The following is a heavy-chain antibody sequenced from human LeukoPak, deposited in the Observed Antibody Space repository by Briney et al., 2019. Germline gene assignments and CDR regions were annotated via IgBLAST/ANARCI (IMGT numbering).Heavy chain of an antibody. J-gene: IGHJ4*02. CDR2: IYYSGST. CDR1: GGSISSGGYY. CDR3: ARVHYYDSSGYYTGWYFDY. V-gene: IGHV4-31*03. D-gene: IGHD3-22*01. Sequence: PSQTLSLTCTVSGGSISSGGYYWSWIRQHPGKGLEWIGYIYYSGSTYYNPSLKSRVTISVDTSKNQFSLKLSSVTAADTAVYYCARVHYYDSSGYYTGWYFDYWGQGTLVTVSS.